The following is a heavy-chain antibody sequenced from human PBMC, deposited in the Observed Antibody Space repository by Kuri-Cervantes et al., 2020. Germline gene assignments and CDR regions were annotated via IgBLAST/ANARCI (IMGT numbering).Heavy chain of an antibody. Sequence: GESLKISCVASGFTFSSYWMNWVRQAPGKGLEWVANMKQDGSQKYYVDSVKGRFTISRDNAKNSLYLQMNSLRDEDTAVYYCAKVRDCSGGSCYGPRYYYGMDVWGQGTTVTVSS. CDR2: MKQDGSQK. V-gene: IGHV3-7*01. CDR1: GFTFSSYW. D-gene: IGHD2-15*01. J-gene: IGHJ6*02. CDR3: AKVRDCSGGSCYGPRYYYGMDV.